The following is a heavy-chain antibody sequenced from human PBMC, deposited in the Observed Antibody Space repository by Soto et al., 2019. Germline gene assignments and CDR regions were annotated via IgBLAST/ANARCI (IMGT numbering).Heavy chain of an antibody. V-gene: IGHV1-18*01. J-gene: IGHJ6*02. CDR3: ARASFADYYYYYGMDV. Sequence: QVQLGQSGAEVKKPGASVKVSCKASGYTFTSYGISWVRQAPGQGLEWMGWISAYNGNTNYAQKLQGRVTMTIDTSTSTAYMELRSLRSDDTAVYYCARASFADYYYYYGMDVCGQGTTVTVSS. CDR2: ISAYNGNT. CDR1: GYTFTSYG. D-gene: IGHD3-10*01.